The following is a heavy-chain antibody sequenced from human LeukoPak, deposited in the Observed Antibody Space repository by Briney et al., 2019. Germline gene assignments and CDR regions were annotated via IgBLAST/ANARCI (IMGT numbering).Heavy chain of an antibody. Sequence: GGSLRLSCAASGFTFSDYYMSWIRQAPGKGLEWISYISSVGSYTNYADSVKVRFTISRDNAKNSLYLQMNSLRAEDTAVYYCAGLGSGSYFDYWGQGTLVTVSS. D-gene: IGHD3-3*01. CDR2: ISSVGSYT. CDR1: GFTFSDYY. CDR3: AGLGSGSYFDY. V-gene: IGHV3-11*06. J-gene: IGHJ4*02.